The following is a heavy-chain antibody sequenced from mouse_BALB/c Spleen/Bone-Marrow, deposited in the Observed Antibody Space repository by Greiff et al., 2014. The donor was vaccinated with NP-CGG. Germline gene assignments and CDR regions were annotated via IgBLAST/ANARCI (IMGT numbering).Heavy chain of an antibody. CDR3: AYGSSYDYFDY. J-gene: IGHJ2*01. CDR2: IDPANGNT. CDR1: GFNIKDTY. V-gene: IGHV14-3*02. D-gene: IGHD1-1*01. Sequence: VHVKQSGAELVKPGASVQLSCTASGFNIKDTYMHWVKQRPEQGLEWIGRIDPANGNTKYDPKFQGKATITADTSSNTAYLQLSSLTSEDTAVYYCAYGSSYDYFDYWGQGTTLTVSS.